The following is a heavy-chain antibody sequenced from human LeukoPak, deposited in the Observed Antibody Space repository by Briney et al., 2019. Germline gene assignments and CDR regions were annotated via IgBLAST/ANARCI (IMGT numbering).Heavy chain of an antibody. V-gene: IGHV1-18*01. CDR1: GYTFTSYG. CDR3: ARDPTLLSSGLTNWFDP. Sequence: ASVKVSCKASGYTFTSYGISWVRQAPGQGLEWMGWISAYNGNTNYAQKLQGRVTMTTDTSTSTAYMELRSLRSDDTAVYYCARDPTLLSSGLTNWFDPWGQGTLVTVSS. J-gene: IGHJ5*02. CDR2: ISAYNGNT. D-gene: IGHD6-19*01.